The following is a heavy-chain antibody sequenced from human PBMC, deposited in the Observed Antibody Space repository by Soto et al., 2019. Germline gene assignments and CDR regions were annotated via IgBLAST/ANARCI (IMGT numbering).Heavy chain of an antibody. V-gene: IGHV1-69*04. D-gene: IGHD3-16*02. Sequence: ASVKVSCKASGGTFSSYTISWVRQAPGQGLEWMGRIIPILGIANYAQKFQGRVTITADKSTSTAYMELSSLRSEDTAVYYCARDPIMITFGGVIAVNWFDPWGQGTLVTVSS. CDR2: IIPILGIA. CDR3: ARDPIMITFGGVIAVNWFDP. CDR1: GGTFSSYT. J-gene: IGHJ5*02.